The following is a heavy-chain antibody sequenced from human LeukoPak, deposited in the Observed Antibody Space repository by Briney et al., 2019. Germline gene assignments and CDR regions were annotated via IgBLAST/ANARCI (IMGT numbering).Heavy chain of an antibody. V-gene: IGHV3-21*06. CDR2: ISGRSADI. Sequence: GGSLRLSCAASGFTFSSYAMNWVRQAPGKGLEWVSSISGRSADIYYADSVKGRSTISRDNAKNSVFLQMNNLRVEDTAIYYCARRGYHDSSGYDYWGQGTPVTVSS. CDR3: ARRGYHDSSGYDY. CDR1: GFTFSSYA. D-gene: IGHD3-22*01. J-gene: IGHJ4*02.